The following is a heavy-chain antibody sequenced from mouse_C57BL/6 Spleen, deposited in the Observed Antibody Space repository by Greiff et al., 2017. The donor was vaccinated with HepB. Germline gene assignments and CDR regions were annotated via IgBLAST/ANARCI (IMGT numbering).Heavy chain of an antibody. CDR3: AHYGSSPYYAMDY. Sequence: VQLQQSGAELMKPGASVKLSCKATGYTFTGYWIEWVKQRPGHGLEWIGEILPGSGSTNYNEKFKGKATFTADNSSNTAYMKLSSLTTEDSAIYYCAHYGSSPYYAMDYWGQGTSVTVSS. V-gene: IGHV1-9*01. J-gene: IGHJ4*01. D-gene: IGHD1-1*01. CDR2: ILPGSGST. CDR1: GYTFTGYW.